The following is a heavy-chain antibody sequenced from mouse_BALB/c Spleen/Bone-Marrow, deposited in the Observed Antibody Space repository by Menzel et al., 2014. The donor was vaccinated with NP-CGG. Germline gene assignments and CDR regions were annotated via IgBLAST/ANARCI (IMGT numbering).Heavy chain of an antibody. CDR1: GYTFTSYW. CDR3: ARKGNYVAMDY. D-gene: IGHD2-1*01. CDR2: INPSTGYT. Sequence: VQLQQSGAELVKPGASVKMSCKASGYTFTSYWMHWVKQRPGQGLEWIGYINPSTGYTEYNQKFKDKATLTADKSSSTAYMQLSSLTSEDSAVYYCARKGNYVAMDYWGQGTSVTVSS. J-gene: IGHJ4*01. V-gene: IGHV1-7*01.